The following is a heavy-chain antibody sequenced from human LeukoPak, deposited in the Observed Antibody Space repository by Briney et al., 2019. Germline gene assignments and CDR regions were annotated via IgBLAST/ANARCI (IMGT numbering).Heavy chain of an antibody. CDR3: ARVRGPTVTTMYFDY. Sequence: PGGSLRLSCAGSGFIFRSHGMIWVRQAPGRGLEWVSYISPGGNTIYYADSMKGRFTVSRDDAKNSLSLHVNSLRAEDTAVYYCARVRGPTVTTMYFDYWGQGALVTVSS. D-gene: IGHD4-17*01. CDR2: ISPGGNTI. V-gene: IGHV3-48*04. J-gene: IGHJ4*02. CDR1: GFIFRSHG.